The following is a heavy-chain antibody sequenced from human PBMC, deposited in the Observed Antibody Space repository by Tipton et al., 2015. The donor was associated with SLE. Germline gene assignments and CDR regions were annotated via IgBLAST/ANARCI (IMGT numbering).Heavy chain of an antibody. J-gene: IGHJ4*02. V-gene: IGHV4-59*08. CDR3: ARLGYSSPDY. CDR2: IYYSGST. Sequence: TLSLTCTVSVGSISSHYWSWIRQAPGKGLEWIGYIYYSGSTNYNPSLKSRVTISVDTSKNQFSLKLSSVSAADTAVYYCARLGYSSPDYWGQGTLVTVSS. D-gene: IGHD6-13*01. CDR1: VGSISSHY.